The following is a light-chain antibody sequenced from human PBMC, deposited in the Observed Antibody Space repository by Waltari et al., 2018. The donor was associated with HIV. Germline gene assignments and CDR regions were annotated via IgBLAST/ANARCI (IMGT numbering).Light chain of an antibody. J-gene: IGLJ2*01. Sequence: QSVLTPPPSASGAPGQRVTIFCYGSSSNIGSNNVYWYQQLPEMAPKLLIYRNNERPSGVPDLYSGANSGSPASLATSAHRSQDEPHYYCATSAASMRGVLFGGATQL. V-gene: IGLV1-47*01. CDR2: RNN. CDR3: ATSAASMRGVL. CDR1: SSNIGSNN.